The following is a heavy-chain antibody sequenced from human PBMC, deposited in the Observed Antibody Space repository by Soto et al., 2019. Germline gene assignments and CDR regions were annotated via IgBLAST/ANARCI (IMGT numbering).Heavy chain of an antibody. CDR2: IKQDGSEK. CDR1: GFTFSTYW. Sequence: EVQLVESGGGLVQPGESLRVSCAASGFTFSTYWMTWVRQAPGKGLEWVANIKQDGSEKFYVGSVRGRFTISRDNAKNSMYLQMNSLRADVTSVYYCARRSSGRLTTAWAPLDWWGQGTLVTVSS. D-gene: IGHD2-21*01. V-gene: IGHV3-7*03. CDR3: ARRSSGRLTTAWAPLDW. J-gene: IGHJ4*02.